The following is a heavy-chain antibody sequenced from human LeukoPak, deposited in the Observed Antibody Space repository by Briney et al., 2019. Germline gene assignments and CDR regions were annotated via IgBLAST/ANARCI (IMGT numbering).Heavy chain of an antibody. CDR2: IDYRGST. Sequence: SETLSLTCTVSGGSISSSSYYWGWIRQPPGKGLEWIGSIDYRGSTYYNPSLKSRVTISVDTSKNQFSLKLSSVTAADTAVYYCARWIEDYCVEGYYFDYWGQGTLVTVSS. CDR3: ARWIEDYCVEGYYFDY. CDR1: GGSISSSSYY. V-gene: IGHV4-39*01. J-gene: IGHJ4*02. D-gene: IGHD4-17*01.